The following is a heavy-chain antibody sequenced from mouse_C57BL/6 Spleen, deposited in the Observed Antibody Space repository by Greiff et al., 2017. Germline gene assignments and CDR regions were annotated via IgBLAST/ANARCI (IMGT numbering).Heavy chain of an antibody. CDR1: GYTFTSYW. CDR3: ARLRRIYYSNPFGY. CDR2: IDPSDSYT. D-gene: IGHD2-5*01. V-gene: IGHV1-69*01. Sequence: QVQLQQPGAELVMPGASVKLSCKASGYTFTSYWMHWVKQRPGQGLEWIGEIDPSDSYTNYNQKFKGKSTLTVDKSSSTAYMQLSSLTSEASAVCSCARLRRIYYSNPFGYWGQGTTLTVSS. J-gene: IGHJ2*01.